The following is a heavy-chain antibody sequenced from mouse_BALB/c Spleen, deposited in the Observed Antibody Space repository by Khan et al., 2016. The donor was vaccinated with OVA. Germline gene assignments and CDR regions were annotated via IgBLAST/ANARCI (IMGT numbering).Heavy chain of an antibody. V-gene: IGHV3-2*02. D-gene: IGHD1-2*01. CDR2: ISSSGST. Sequence: VQLQESGPGLVKPSQSLSLTCTVTGYSITSDYAWNWIRQFPGNKLEWMGYISSSGSTNYNPALNSRISITRDTSKNQFFLQLNSLTTEDTATYYCARQRYHYNYAMDYWGQGTSVTVSS. CDR1: GYSITSDYA. CDR3: ARQRYHYNYAMDY. J-gene: IGHJ4*01.